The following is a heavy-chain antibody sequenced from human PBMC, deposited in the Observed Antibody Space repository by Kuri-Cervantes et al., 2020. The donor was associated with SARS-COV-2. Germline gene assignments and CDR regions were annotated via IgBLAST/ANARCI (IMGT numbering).Heavy chain of an antibody. CDR3: AKGGNRDNWFDP. J-gene: IGHJ5*02. Sequence: GESLKISCAASGFTFGSYAMSWVRQAPGKGLEWVSAISGSGGSTYYADSVKGRFTISRDNSKNTLYPQMNSLRAEDTAVYYCAKGGNRDNWFDPWGQGTLVTVSS. D-gene: IGHD1-14*01. CDR1: GFTFGSYA. CDR2: ISGSGGST. V-gene: IGHV3-23*01.